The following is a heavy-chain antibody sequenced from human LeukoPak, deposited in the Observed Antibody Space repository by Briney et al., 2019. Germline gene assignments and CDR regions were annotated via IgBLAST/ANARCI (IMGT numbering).Heavy chain of an antibody. J-gene: IGHJ4*02. CDR2: FDPKDGET. D-gene: IGHD3-16*01. V-gene: IGHV1-24*01. CDR1: GYTLTELS. CDR3: AREYDEDIGFDY. Sequence: ASVKVSCKVSGYTLTELSMHWVRQAPGKGLEWMGGFDPKDGETIYAEKFQGRVTMTRDTSTSTVYMELSSLRSEDTAVYYCAREYDEDIGFDYWGRGTLVTVSS.